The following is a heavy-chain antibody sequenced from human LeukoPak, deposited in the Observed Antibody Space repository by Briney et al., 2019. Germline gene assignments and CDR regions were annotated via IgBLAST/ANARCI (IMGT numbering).Heavy chain of an antibody. V-gene: IGHV3-30*18. CDR3: AKGVLYYYYYMDV. D-gene: IGHD6-6*01. CDR1: GFTFDDYG. J-gene: IGHJ6*03. CDR2: ISYDGSNK. Sequence: GGSLRLSCAASGFTFDDYGMNWVRQAPGKGLEWVAVISYDGSNKYYADSVKGRFTISRDNSKNTLYLQMNSLRAEDTAVYYCAKGVLYYYYYMDVWGKGTTVTVSS.